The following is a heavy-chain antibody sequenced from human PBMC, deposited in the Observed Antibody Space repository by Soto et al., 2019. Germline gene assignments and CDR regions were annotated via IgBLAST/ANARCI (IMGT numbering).Heavy chain of an antibody. CDR1: GYNFFDYG. J-gene: IGHJ1*01. D-gene: IGHD1-1*01. V-gene: IGHV1-18*01. CDR2: VSPKSGNT. CDR3: ARGRTVSSIGPLLV. Sequence: QIQLVQSGAEVKKPGASVKVSCKASGYNFFDYGVSWVRQAPGQGLEWMGWVSPKSGNTEYARKVQGRVTMTTDISTSTAYMELRGLISDDTGVYYCARGRTVSSIGPLLVWGQGTLVSVSS.